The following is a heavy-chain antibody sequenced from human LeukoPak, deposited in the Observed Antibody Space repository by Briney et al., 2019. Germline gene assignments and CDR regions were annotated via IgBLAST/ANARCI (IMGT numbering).Heavy chain of an antibody. D-gene: IGHD3-3*01. Sequence: GGSLRLSCTTSGFTFGDYPMSWVRQAPGKGLEWGGFIRSKAYGGTTEYAASVKGRFTISRDDSKSIAYLQMNSLKTEDTAVYYCTRGGDLWSVTRFDYWGQGTLVTVSS. CDR1: GFTFGDYP. CDR3: TRGGDLWSVTRFDY. CDR2: IRSKAYGGTT. J-gene: IGHJ4*02. V-gene: IGHV3-49*04.